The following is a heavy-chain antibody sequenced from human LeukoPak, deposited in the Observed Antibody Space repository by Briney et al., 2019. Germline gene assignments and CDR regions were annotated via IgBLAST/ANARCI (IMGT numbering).Heavy chain of an antibody. J-gene: IGHJ4*02. Sequence: ASVKVSCKASGGTFSSYAISWVRQALGQGLEWMGGIIPIFGTANYAQKFQGRVTITADESTSTAYMELSSLRSEDTAVYYCASSPVYDSSGYSRYWGQGTLVTVSS. CDR2: IIPIFGTA. CDR1: GGTFSSYA. CDR3: ASSPVYDSSGYSRY. V-gene: IGHV1-69*13. D-gene: IGHD3-22*01.